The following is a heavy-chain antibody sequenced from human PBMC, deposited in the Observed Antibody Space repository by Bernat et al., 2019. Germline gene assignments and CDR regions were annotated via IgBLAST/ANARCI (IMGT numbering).Heavy chain of an antibody. J-gene: IGHJ6*03. CDR3: AKDGTVRPPDDDYYYYMDV. D-gene: IGHD3/OR15-3a*01. Sequence: EVQLLESGGGLVQPGGSLRLSCAASGFTFSSYAMSWVRQAPGKGLEWVSAISGSGGSTYYADSVKGRFTISRDNSKNTLYLQMNSLRAEDTAVYYCAKDGTVRPPDDDYYYYMDVWGKGTTVTVSS. CDR1: GFTFSSYA. CDR2: ISGSGGST. V-gene: IGHV3-23*01.